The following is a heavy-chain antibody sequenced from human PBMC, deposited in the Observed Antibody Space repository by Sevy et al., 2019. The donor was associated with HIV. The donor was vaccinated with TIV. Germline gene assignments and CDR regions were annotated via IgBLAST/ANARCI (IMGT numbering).Heavy chain of an antibody. D-gene: IGHD4-4*01. J-gene: IGHJ4*02. CDR2: IYYSGST. Sequence: SETLSLTCTVSGGSVSSGSYYWSWIRQPPGKGLEWIGYIYYSGSTNYHPSLKSRVTISVDTSKNQFSLKLSSVTAADTAVYYCARERDGYSNKGFDYWGQGTLVTVSS. CDR1: GGSVSSGSYY. CDR3: ARERDGYSNKGFDY. V-gene: IGHV4-61*01.